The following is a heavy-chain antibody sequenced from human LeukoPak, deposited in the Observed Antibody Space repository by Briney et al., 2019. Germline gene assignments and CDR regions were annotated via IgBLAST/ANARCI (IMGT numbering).Heavy chain of an antibody. Sequence: SETLSLTCTVSGGSLSSYYWSWIRQPAGKGLEWIGRIYTSGSPTYNPSLKSRVTMSVDTSKNQFSLKRSSVTAADTAVYYCASASSSSRYGMDVWGRGTTVTVSS. CDR2: IYTSGSP. J-gene: IGHJ6*02. CDR3: ASASSSSRYGMDV. D-gene: IGHD6-13*01. V-gene: IGHV4-4*07. CDR1: GGSLSSYY.